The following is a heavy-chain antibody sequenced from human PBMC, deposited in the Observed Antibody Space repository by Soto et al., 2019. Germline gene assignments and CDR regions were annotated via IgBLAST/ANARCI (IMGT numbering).Heavy chain of an antibody. CDR1: GGSISSYY. CDR2: ISYSGST. J-gene: IGHJ4*02. D-gene: IGHD3-10*01. Sequence: SETLSLTCTISGGSISSYYWNWIRQPPGKGPEWIGFISYSGSTNYNPSLRSRVTISVDTSKTQFSLRLSSLTAGDTAVYYCARSAADYLDYWGQGIPVTVSS. V-gene: IGHV4-59*01. CDR3: ARSAADYLDY.